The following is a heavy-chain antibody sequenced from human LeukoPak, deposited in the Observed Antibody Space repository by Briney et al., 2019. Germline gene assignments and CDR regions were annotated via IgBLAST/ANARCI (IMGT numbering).Heavy chain of an antibody. V-gene: IGHV3-74*01. CDR1: GFTFSRYW. CDR2: INSDGSST. CDR3: ARDGLTETTRDSDY. Sequence: GGSLGLSCAASGFTFSRYWMHWVRQAPGKGLVWVSRINSDGSSTSYADSVKGRFTISRDNAKNTLYLQMNSLTVEDTAVYYCARDGLTETTRDSDYWGQGTLVTVSS. J-gene: IGHJ4*02. D-gene: IGHD4-11*01.